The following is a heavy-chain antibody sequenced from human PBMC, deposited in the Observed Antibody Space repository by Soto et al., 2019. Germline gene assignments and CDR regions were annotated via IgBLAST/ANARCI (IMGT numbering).Heavy chain of an antibody. D-gene: IGHD5-12*01. CDR1: GFTFRDYY. CDR2: IGTAGDT. J-gene: IGHJ6*02. V-gene: IGHV3-13*01. Sequence: GGSLRLSCAASGFTFRDYYMTWIRQAPGKGLEWVSAIGTAGDTYYPGSVKGRFTISRENAKNSLYLQMNNLRAGDTAVYYCARAKRVATIISYYYYGMDVWGQGTTVTVSS. CDR3: ARAKRVATIISYYYYGMDV.